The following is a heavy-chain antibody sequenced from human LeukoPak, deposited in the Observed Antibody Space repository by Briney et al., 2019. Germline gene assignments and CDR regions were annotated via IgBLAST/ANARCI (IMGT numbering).Heavy chain of an antibody. J-gene: IGHJ4*02. CDR1: GGSISSDSYY. D-gene: IGHD1-7*01. Sequence: RPSETLSLTCTVSGGSISSDSYYWGWIRQPPGKGLQWIGCIYCGSTYYKPSLKSRVSISVDTSKNQFSLKLTSVTAADTAVYYCGRRSRSTWNYRRGDYWGQGTLVTVSS. V-gene: IGHV4-39*01. CDR3: GRRSRSTWNYRRGDY. CDR2: IYCGST.